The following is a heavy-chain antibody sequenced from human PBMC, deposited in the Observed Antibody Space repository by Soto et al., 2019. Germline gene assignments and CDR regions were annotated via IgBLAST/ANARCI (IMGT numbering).Heavy chain of an antibody. CDR3: ARQSTKWYWAY. D-gene: IGHD2-2*01. V-gene: IGHV4-59*08. Sequence: PSETLSLTCTVSGGSISGFFWSWIRQPPGKGLEWIGYIYYSGDTNYNPSLKSRVTISVDTSKNQFSLKLSSVTAADTAVYYCARQSTKWYWAYWGQGSLVTVSS. CDR2: IYYSGDT. J-gene: IGHJ4*02. CDR1: GGSISGFF.